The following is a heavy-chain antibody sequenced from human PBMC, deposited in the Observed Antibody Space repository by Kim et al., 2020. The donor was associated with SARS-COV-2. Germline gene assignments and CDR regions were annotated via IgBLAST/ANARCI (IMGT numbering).Heavy chain of an antibody. V-gene: IGHV3-23*01. CDR2: ISGSGGST. J-gene: IGHJ6*02. CDR1: GFTFSSYA. D-gene: IGHD3-3*01. CDR3: AKDAALRFLKWAGRNYYYGMDV. Sequence: GGSLRLSCAASGFTFSSYAMSWVRQAPGKGLEWVSAISGSGGSTYYADSVKGRFTISRDNSKNTLYLQMNSLRAEDTAVYYCAKDAALRFLKWAGRNYYYGMDVWGQGTTVTVSS.